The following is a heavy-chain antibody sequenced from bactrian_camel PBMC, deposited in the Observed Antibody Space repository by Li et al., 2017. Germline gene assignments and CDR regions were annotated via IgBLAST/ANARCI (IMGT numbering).Heavy chain of an antibody. CDR2: ISSDGTT. CDR1: GFTFDDSE. D-gene: IGHD3*01. Sequence: VQLVESGGGSVQAGESLRLSCTASGFTFDDSEVGWYREAPGHECELVSTISSDGTTYYTNSVKGRFTISRDNAKNTLYLQLDSLKTEDTATYYCVNYVPANTASTSLPRPKSPGTQVTVS. V-gene: IGHV3S55*01. J-gene: IGHJ4*01.